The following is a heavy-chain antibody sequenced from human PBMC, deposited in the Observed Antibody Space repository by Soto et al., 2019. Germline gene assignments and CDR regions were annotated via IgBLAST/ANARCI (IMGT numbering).Heavy chain of an antibody. Sequence: ASETLSLTCAVYGGSFSGYYWSWIRQPPGKGLEWIGEINHSGSTNYNPSLKSRVTISVDTSKNQFSLKLSSVTAADTAVYYCARLPSRTGYSSSWYDYWGQGTLVTVS. J-gene: IGHJ4*02. CDR3: ARLPSRTGYSSSWYDY. V-gene: IGHV4-34*01. CDR1: GGSFSGYY. D-gene: IGHD6-13*01. CDR2: INHSGST.